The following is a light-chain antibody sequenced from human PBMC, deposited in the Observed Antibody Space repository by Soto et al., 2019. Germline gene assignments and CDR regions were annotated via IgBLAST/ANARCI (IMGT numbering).Light chain of an antibody. V-gene: IGKV1-5*01. CDR3: QQYSTYSGT. CDR2: DAS. J-gene: IGKJ1*01. Sequence: IQMTQSPSTLSASVGCRVTITCLASQTITTWLAWYQQKPGKAPELLIYDASRLQSGVPPRFSGSGFGTEFSLTISGLQPDDSATYYCQQYSTYSGTFGQGTKVDI. CDR1: QTITTW.